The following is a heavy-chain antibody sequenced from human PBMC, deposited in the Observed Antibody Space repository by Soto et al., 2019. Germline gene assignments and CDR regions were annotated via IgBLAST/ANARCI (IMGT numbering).Heavy chain of an antibody. D-gene: IGHD3-3*01. CDR2: ISGSGGST. V-gene: IGHV3-23*01. Sequence: PGGSLRLSCAVPKFTFGDYWMSWVRQAPGKGLEWVSAISGSGGSTYYADSVKGRFTISRDNSKNTLYLQMNSLRAEDTAVYYCAKDVRGVVPPPEYFQHWGQGTLVTVSS. CDR3: AKDVRGVVPPPEYFQH. J-gene: IGHJ1*01. CDR1: KFTFGDYW.